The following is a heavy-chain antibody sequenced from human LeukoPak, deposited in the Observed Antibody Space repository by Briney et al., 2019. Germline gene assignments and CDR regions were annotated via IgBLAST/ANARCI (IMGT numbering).Heavy chain of an antibody. D-gene: IGHD3-10*01. CDR1: GYSISSGYY. CDR3: ARLKKYYYGSGRTNFDY. CDR2: IYHSGST. Sequence: SETLSLTCTVSGYSISSGYYWGWIRQPPGKGLEWIGSIYHSGSTYYNPSLKSRVTISVDTSKNQFSLKLSSVTAADTAVYYCARLKKYYYGSGRTNFDYWGQGTLVTVSS. J-gene: IGHJ4*02. V-gene: IGHV4-38-2*02.